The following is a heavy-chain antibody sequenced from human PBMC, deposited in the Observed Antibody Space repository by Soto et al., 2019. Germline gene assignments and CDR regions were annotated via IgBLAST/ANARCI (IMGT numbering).Heavy chain of an antibody. Sequence: SQTLSLTCTVSAGSISSSSYYWGWIRPPPGKGLEWFGSIYYSGSTYYNPSLKSRVTISVDTSKNQFSLKLSSVTAADTAVYYCARHSHGSGSYYGWVMDYYYYYGMDVWGQGTTVT. CDR2: IYYSGST. D-gene: IGHD3-10*01. J-gene: IGHJ6*02. CDR3: ARHSHGSGSYYGWVMDYYYYYGMDV. CDR1: AGSISSSSYY. V-gene: IGHV4-39*01.